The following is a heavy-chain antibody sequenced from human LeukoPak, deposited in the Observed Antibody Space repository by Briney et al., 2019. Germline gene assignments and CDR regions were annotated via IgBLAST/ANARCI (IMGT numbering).Heavy chain of an antibody. D-gene: IGHD1-14*01. Sequence: SVKVSCKASGGTFISYAISWVRQAPGQGLEWMGGIIPIFGTANYAQKFQGRVTITADESTSTAYMELSSLRSEDTAVYYCARDSTNRKIFDYWGQGTLVTVSS. J-gene: IGHJ4*02. CDR1: GGTFISYA. CDR3: ARDSTNRKIFDY. V-gene: IGHV1-69*13. CDR2: IIPIFGTA.